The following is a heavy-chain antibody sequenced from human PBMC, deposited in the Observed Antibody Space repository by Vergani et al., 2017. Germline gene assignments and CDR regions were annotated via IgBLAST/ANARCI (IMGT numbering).Heavy chain of an antibody. CDR1: GGSISSYY. D-gene: IGHD6-6*01. V-gene: IGHV4-59*01. Sequence: QVQLQESGPGMLKPSETLSLTCPVFGGSISSYYWSWIRQPPGKGLEWIVYIYYSGSTTYTPSLKSRVTISVDTSKNQFSLKLSSVSAADTAVYYCARAGGSIAARVFDYWGQGTLVTVSS. CDR3: ARAGGSIAARVFDY. CDR2: IYYSGST. J-gene: IGHJ4*02.